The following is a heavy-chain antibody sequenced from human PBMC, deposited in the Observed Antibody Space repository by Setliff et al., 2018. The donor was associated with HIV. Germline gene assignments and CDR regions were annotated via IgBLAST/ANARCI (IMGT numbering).Heavy chain of an antibody. CDR1: GGSISSHY. Sequence: ETLSLTCTVSGGSISSHYWSWIRQPPGKGLEWIGSIYSSGSTNYNPSLKSRVTMSVDTSKSQFSLKLRSVTAADTAVYYCAYDSSGYYRPNAFDIWGQGTMVTVSS. V-gene: IGHV4-4*07. D-gene: IGHD3-22*01. CDR2: IYSSGST. J-gene: IGHJ3*02. CDR3: AYDSSGYYRPNAFDI.